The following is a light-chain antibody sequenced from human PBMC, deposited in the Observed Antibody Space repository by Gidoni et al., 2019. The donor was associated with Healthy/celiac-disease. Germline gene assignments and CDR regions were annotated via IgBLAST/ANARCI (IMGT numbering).Light chain of an antibody. Sequence: DIQMTQSPSSRSASVGDRVTITCRASQSISSYLNWYQQKPGQAPKLLIYAASSLQSGVPARFSGSGSGTDFTLTISSLQPEDFATYYCQQSYSTPLTFGGXTKVEIK. V-gene: IGKV1-39*01. J-gene: IGKJ4*01. CDR2: AAS. CDR3: QQSYSTPLT. CDR1: QSISSY.